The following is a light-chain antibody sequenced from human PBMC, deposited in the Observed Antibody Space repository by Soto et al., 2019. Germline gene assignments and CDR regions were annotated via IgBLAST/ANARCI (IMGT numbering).Light chain of an antibody. V-gene: IGKV3-11*01. CDR3: QQRTNWPPLT. J-gene: IGKJ4*01. CDR1: QSVGTY. Sequence: EIVLTQSPATLSLSPWERATLSCRASQSVGTYLAWYQQKPGQAPRLLIYDASSRATGIPARFSGSGSGKDFPLTVSGLEPEDFAVYYCQQRTNWPPLTFGGGTKAEMK. CDR2: DAS.